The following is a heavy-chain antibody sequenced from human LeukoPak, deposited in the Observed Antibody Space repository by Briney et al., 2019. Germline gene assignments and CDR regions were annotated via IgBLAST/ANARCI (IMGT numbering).Heavy chain of an antibody. CDR3: ARGAARMVEMGTIISFEY. D-gene: IGHD5-24*01. Sequence: GASVKVSCKASGGTFSSYAISWVRQAPGQGLEWMGGIIPIFGTANYAQKFQGRVTITADKSTSTAYMELSSLRSEDTAVYYCARGAARMVEMGTIISFEYWGQGTLVTVSS. J-gene: IGHJ4*02. CDR1: GGTFSSYA. CDR2: IIPIFGTA. V-gene: IGHV1-69*06.